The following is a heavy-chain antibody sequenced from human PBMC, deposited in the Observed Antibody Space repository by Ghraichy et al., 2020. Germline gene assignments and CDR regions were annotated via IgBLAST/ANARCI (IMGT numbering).Heavy chain of an antibody. V-gene: IGHV2-5*02. D-gene: IGHD3-10*01. CDR1: GFSLNTNGAG. Sequence: SGPTLVKPTQTLTLTCTFSGFSLNTNGAGLGWFRQPPGRALEWLAVIYWDDNKRYRPSLKDRVTITKDTSKNQVVLTMTNMDPVDTATYYCARLYYYGSGKYIGDYWGQGTLVTVSS. CDR3: ARLYYYGSGKYIGDY. J-gene: IGHJ4*02. CDR2: IYWDDNK.